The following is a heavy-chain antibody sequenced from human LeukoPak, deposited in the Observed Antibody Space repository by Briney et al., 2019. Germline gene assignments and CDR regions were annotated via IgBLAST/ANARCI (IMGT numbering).Heavy chain of an antibody. CDR2: ISAYNGNT. Sequence: ASVKVSCKASGYTFTSYGISWVRQAPGQGLEWMGWISAYNGNTNYAQKLQGRVTMTTDTSTSTAYMELRSLRSDDTAVYYCARDRALTTGTTRVVYYYYMDVWGKGTTVTVSS. CDR1: GYTFTSYG. V-gene: IGHV1-18*01. D-gene: IGHD1-1*01. CDR3: ARDRALTTGTTRVVYYYYMDV. J-gene: IGHJ6*03.